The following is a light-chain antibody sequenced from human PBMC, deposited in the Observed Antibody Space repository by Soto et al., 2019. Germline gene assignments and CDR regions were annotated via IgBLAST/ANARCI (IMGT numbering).Light chain of an antibody. CDR3: QQSYSTPRT. V-gene: IGKV1-39*01. CDR1: QSISNY. J-gene: IGKJ5*01. Sequence: DIQMTQSPSSLSASVGDRVTITWRASQSISNYLNWYQHKPGKAPKLLIYAESSLQSGVPSRFSGSGSGTDFTLTISSLQPEDFATYYCQQSYSTPRTFGQGTRLEIK. CDR2: AES.